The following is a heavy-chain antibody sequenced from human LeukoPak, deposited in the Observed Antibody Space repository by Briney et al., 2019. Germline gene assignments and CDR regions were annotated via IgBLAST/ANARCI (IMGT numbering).Heavy chain of an antibody. Sequence: ASVKASCKASGYTFTGYYMHWVRQAPGQGLEWMGWINPNSGGTNYAQKFQGRVTMTRDTSISTAYMELSRLRSDDTAVYYCAREMAAADQSDAFDAFDIWGQGTMVTVSS. V-gene: IGHV1-2*02. D-gene: IGHD6-13*01. CDR2: INPNSGGT. J-gene: IGHJ3*02. CDR1: GYTFTGYY. CDR3: AREMAAADQSDAFDAFDI.